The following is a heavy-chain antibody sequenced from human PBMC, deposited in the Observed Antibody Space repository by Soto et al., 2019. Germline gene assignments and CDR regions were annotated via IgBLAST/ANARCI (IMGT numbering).Heavy chain of an antibody. CDR2: IYPGDSDT. V-gene: IGHV5-51*01. CDR1: GYSFTSYW. CDR3: ARQYDFWSGYYLFDY. Sequence: ASLKISCKGSGYSFTSYWIGWVRQMPGKGLEWMGIIYPGDSDTRYSPSFQGQVTISADKSISTAYLQWSSLKASDTAMYYCARQYDFWSGYYLFDYWGQGTLVTVSS. J-gene: IGHJ4*02. D-gene: IGHD3-3*01.